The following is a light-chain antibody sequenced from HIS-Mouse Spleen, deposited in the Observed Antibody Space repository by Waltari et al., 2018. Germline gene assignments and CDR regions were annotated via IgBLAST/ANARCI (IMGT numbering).Light chain of an antibody. Sequence: QSALTQPASVSGSPGQSITISCPGNSRTVGGSHSVSWYQQHPGKAPKLMIYEVSKLPAGVSNRVSGSRSGNTASLTISGLQAEDEADYYCSSDTSSSTHVVFGGGTKLTVL. CDR1: SRTVGGSHS. CDR2: EVS. CDR3: SSDTSSSTHVV. J-gene: IGLJ2*01. V-gene: IGLV2-14*01.